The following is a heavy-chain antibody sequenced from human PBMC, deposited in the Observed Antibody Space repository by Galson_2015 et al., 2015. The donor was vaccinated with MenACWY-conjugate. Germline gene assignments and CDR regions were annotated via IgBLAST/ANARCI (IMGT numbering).Heavy chain of an antibody. D-gene: IGHD2-15*01. Sequence: SLRLSCAASGSTFSGSDLHWVRQASGKGLEWVGRVRSAYYTYVTWYAASVKGRFTISRDDSKSTAYLQMDSLKSEDTAVYYCLMEGGHWGQGTLVTVSS. CDR3: LMEGGH. V-gene: IGHV3-73*01. CDR1: GSTFSGSD. J-gene: IGHJ4*02. CDR2: VRSAYYTYVT.